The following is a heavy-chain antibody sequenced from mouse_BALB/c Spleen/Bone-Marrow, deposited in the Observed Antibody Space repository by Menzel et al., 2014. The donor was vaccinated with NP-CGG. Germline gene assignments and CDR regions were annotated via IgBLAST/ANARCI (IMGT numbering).Heavy chain of an antibody. D-gene: IGHD1-1*01. J-gene: IGHJ2*01. V-gene: IGHV1-69*02. CDR1: GYTFTSYW. CDR3: TGGGSSPYYFDY. CDR2: IYPSDSYT. Sequence: VKLVESGAELVRPGASVKLSCKASGYTFTSYWINWVKQRPGQGLEWIGNIYPSDSYTNYSQKFKDKATLTVDKSSTTAYMQLSSPTSEDSAVYYCTGGGSSPYYFDYWGQGTTLTVSS.